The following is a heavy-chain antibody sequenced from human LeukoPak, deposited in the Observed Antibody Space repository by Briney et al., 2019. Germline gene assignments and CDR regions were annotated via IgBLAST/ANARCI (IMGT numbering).Heavy chain of an antibody. J-gene: IGHJ6*03. D-gene: IGHD1-26*01. V-gene: IGHV4-4*07. Sequence: SETLSLTCTVSGGSISSYYWSWIRQPAGKGLEWIGRIYTSGSTNYNPSLKSRVTMSVDTSKNQFSLKLSSVTAADTAVYYCASQGRIVGANLYYYYYYMDVWGKGTTVTVSS. CDR1: GGSISSYY. CDR2: IYTSGST. CDR3: ASQGRIVGANLYYYYYYMDV.